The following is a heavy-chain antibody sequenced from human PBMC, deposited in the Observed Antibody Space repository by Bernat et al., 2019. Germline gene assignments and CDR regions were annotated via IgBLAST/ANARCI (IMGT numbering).Heavy chain of an antibody. CDR3: ARDYYYDSSGYYFTEYFQH. Sequence: EEQLVESGGGLVQPGGSLRLSCAGSGFTFRDYWMTWVRQAPGKGLERVSYISSSVSTIYYADSVKGRFTISRDNAKNSLYLQMNSLRAEDTAVYYCARDYYYDSSGYYFTEYFQHWGQGTLVTVSS. D-gene: IGHD3-22*01. V-gene: IGHV3-48*04. J-gene: IGHJ1*01. CDR1: GFTFRDYW. CDR2: ISSSVSTI.